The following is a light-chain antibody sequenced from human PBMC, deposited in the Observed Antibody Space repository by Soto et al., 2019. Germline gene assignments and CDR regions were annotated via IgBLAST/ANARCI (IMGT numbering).Light chain of an antibody. CDR1: SSDIGLYNY. Sequence: QSALSQPASMSGSPGQSITIPCTGASSDIGLYNYVSWYQHHPGKAPKLLISEVSNRPSGVSDRFSGSKSGNTASLTLSGLQAEDEADYYCSSYTSSSTLYVFGTGTKVTVL. CDR2: EVS. V-gene: IGLV2-14*01. J-gene: IGLJ1*01. CDR3: SSYTSSSTLYV.